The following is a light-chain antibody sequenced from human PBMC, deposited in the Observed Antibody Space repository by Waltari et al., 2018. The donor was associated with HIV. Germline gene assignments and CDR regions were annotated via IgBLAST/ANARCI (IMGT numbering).Light chain of an antibody. CDR2: AAS. Sequence: AIRMTQSPSSFSASTGDRVTITCRASQEISSYLAWYQQKPGKAPKLLIYAASTLQSGVPSNFSASGSGTDFTLTISCLQSVDFATYYCQQYYSYPWTFGQGTKVEIK. V-gene: IGKV1-8*01. CDR3: QQYYSYPWT. J-gene: IGKJ1*01. CDR1: QEISSY.